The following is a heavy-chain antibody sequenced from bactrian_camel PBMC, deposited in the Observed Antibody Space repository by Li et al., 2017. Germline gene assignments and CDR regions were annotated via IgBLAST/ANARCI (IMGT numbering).Heavy chain of an antibody. CDR2: FDSLDFRT. V-gene: IGHV3S1*01. Sequence: HVQLVESGGGSVQPGGSLRLSCEVSGDTSSKFCIGWFRQAPGKEREGVAAFDSLDFRTYADSVKGRFTVSKDTARNTLTLQMDDLKPGDSAMYYCAADGRALSPLDGQWYRMWGHGTQVTVS. D-gene: IGHD2*01. CDR3: AADGRALSPLDGQWYRM. J-gene: IGHJ4*01. CDR1: GDTSSKFC.